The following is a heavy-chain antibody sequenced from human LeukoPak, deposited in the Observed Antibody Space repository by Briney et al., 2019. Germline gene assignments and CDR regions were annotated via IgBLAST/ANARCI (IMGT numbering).Heavy chain of an antibody. CDR1: GFTFSSYA. CDR3: ARGDGYGPFDY. D-gene: IGHD4-17*01. V-gene: IGHV3-64*01. CDR2: ISSNGGST. J-gene: IGHJ4*02. Sequence: GGSLRLFCAASGFTFSSYAMHWVRQAPGKGLEYVSAISSNGGSTYYANSVKGRFTISRDNSKNTLYLQMGSLRAEDMAVYYCARGDGYGPFDYWGQGTLVTVSS.